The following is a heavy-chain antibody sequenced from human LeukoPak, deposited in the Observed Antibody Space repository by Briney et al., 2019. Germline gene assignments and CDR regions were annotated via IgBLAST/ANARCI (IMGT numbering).Heavy chain of an antibody. CDR1: GFTFSTYG. CDR3: AKASGRYCSSTRCQAPLDY. V-gene: IGHV3-33*06. CDR2: LWLVGINK. Sequence: GGSLRLSCAASGFTFSTYGMHWVGQAPGGGLEWVAVLWLVGINKYNADSVRGRFTISRDNSKNTLYLEMNSLRDEDTAVYYCAKASGRYCSSTRCQAPLDYWGQGTLVTVSS. D-gene: IGHD2-2*01. J-gene: IGHJ4*02.